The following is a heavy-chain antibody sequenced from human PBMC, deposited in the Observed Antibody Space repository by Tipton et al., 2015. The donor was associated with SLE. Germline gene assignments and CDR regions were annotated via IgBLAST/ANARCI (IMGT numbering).Heavy chain of an antibody. J-gene: IGHJ3*02. CDR2: MNPNSGNT. V-gene: IGHV1-8*01. D-gene: IGHD2-21*01. CDR1: GYTFTSYD. Sequence: QLVQSGAEVKKPGASVKVSCKASGYTFTSYDINWVRQATGQGLEWMGWMNPNSGNTGYAQKFQGRVTMTRNTSISTAYMELSSLRSEDTAVYYCARDLAYCGGDCYKGAFDIWGQGTMVTVSS. CDR3: ARDLAYCGGDCYKGAFDI.